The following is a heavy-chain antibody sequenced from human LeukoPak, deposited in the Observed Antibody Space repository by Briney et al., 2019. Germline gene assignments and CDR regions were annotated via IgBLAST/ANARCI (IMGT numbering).Heavy chain of an antibody. CDR3: ARQTAMGRSGDY. D-gene: IGHD5-18*01. CDR1: GYSFTSYW. CDR2: IDPSDSET. V-gene: IGHV5-51*01. Sequence: GESLKISCKASGYSFTSYWIGWVRQVPGKGLEWMGIIDPSDSETRYTPSFQGQVTISVDKSLTTAYLHWNSLKASDTAMYYCARQTAMGRSGDYWGQGTLVTVSS. J-gene: IGHJ4*02.